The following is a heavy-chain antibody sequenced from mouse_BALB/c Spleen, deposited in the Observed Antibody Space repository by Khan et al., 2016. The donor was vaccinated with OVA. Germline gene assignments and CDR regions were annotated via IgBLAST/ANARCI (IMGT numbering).Heavy chain of an antibody. V-gene: IGHV3-6*02. CDR1: GYSITSGYY. CDR3: ARGGSSGPAWFAY. D-gene: IGHD3-1*01. J-gene: IGHJ3*01. Sequence: EVQLQESGPGLVKPSQSLSLTCSVTGYSITSGYYWNWIRQFPGNKLEWMGYIRYDGSNNYNPSLKNRISITRDPSKNQFFLKLNSVTNEDTATYYCARGGSSGPAWFAYWGQGTLVTVSA. CDR2: IRYDGSN.